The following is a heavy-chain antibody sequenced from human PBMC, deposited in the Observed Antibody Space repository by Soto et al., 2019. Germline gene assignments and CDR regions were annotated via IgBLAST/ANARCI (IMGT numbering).Heavy chain of an antibody. V-gene: IGHV3-11*01. CDR1: GFTFSDYY. CDR2: ISSSGSII. J-gene: IGHJ4*02. CDR3: ARDLTYYASDGCFDH. Sequence: GGSLRLSCAGSGFTFSDYYMSWIRQAPGKGLEWVSYISSSGSIIYYADSVKGRFTISRDNAKNSLYLQMSSLRAEDTAVYYCARDLTYYASDGCFDHWGQGTLVTVSS. D-gene: IGHD3-22*01.